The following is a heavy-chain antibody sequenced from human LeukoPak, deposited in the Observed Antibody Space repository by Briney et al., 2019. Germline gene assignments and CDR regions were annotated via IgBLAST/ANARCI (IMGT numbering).Heavy chain of an antibody. CDR1: GYTLTGLS. CDR2: FDPEDGET. Sequence: ASVKVSCKVSGYTLTGLSMHWVRQAPGKGLEWMRGFDPEDGETIYAQKFQGRVTMTEDTSTDTAYMELSSLRSEDTAVYYCATLKGSSSWYGVYFDYWGQGTLVTVSS. J-gene: IGHJ4*02. D-gene: IGHD6-13*01. CDR3: ATLKGSSSWYGVYFDY. V-gene: IGHV1-24*01.